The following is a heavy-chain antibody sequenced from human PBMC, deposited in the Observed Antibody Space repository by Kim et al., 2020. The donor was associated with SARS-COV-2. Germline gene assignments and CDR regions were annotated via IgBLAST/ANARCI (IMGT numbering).Heavy chain of an antibody. CDR3: ARGLYYYYGMDV. J-gene: IGHJ6*02. CDR2: INHSGST. Sequence: SETLSLTCAVYGGSFSGYYWSWIRQPPGKGLEWIGEINHSGSTNYNPSLKSRVTISVDTSKNQFSLKLSSVTAADTAVYYCARGLYYYYGMDVWGQGTTV. V-gene: IGHV4-34*01. CDR1: GGSFSGYY.